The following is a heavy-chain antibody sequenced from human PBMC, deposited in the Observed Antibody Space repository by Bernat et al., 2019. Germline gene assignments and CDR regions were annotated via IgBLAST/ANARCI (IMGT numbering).Heavy chain of an antibody. D-gene: IGHD3-3*01. V-gene: IGHV5-10-1*03. CDR3: ARAYDFWSGYYRGNWFDP. J-gene: IGHJ5*02. CDR2: IDPSDSYT. Sequence: EVQLVQSGAEVTKPGESLRSSCKGSGYSFTSYWISWVRQMPGKGLEWMGRIDPSDSYTNYSPSFQVHVTISADKSSSTAYLQWSSLKASDTAMYYCARAYDFWSGYYRGNWFDPWGQGTLVTVSS. CDR1: GYSFTSYW.